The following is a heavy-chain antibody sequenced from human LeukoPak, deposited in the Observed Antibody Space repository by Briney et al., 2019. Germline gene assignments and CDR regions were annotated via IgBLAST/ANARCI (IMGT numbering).Heavy chain of an antibody. Sequence: GGSLRLSCAASGFTFSSYGIHWVRQAPGNGLQSSAVIWYDGSNKYYADAVKGRFTMPRDNSKNTLYLQIYSLIAEDTAVYYCASPSIAAALRYWGQGTLVTVSS. CDR3: ASPSIAAALRY. J-gene: IGHJ4*02. D-gene: IGHD6-13*01. CDR1: GFTFSSYG. V-gene: IGHV3-33*01. CDR2: IWYDGSNK.